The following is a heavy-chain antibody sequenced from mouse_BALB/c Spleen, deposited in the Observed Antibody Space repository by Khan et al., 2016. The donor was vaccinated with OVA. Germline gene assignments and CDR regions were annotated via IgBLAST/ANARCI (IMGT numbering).Heavy chain of an antibody. V-gene: IGHV3-2*02. J-gene: IGHJ2*01. CDR2: ISYSGNT. CDR3: ARIYGGDFDY. CDR1: GYSITSDYA. D-gene: IGHD1-1*01. Sequence: EVQLVETGPGLVKPSQSLSLTCTVTGYSITSDYAWNWIRQFPGNKLEWMGNISYSGNTKYNPSLKSRISITRDTSKNQFFLQLNSVTTEDTATXYCARIYGGDFDYWGQGTTLTVSS.